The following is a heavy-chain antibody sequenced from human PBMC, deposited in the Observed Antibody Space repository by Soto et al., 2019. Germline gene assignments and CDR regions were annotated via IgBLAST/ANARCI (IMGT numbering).Heavy chain of an antibody. Sequence: QVQLVESGGAGFQPGRSLRLSYAPSGFTFSTFGMPGVRQVPGKGLEWVAIIGYDGSNKYYADSVKGRFAISRDNSKNTLYLQMNSLRAEDTAVYYCARDFGWAGTDWGQGTLVTVSS. J-gene: IGHJ4*02. CDR2: IGYDGSNK. V-gene: IGHV3-33*01. CDR1: GFTFSTFG. CDR3: ARDFGWAGTD. D-gene: IGHD3-9*01.